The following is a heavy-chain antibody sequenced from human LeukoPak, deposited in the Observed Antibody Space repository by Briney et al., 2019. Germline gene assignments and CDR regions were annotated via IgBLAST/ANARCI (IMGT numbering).Heavy chain of an antibody. Sequence: GGSLRLSCAASGFTFSSYAMHWVRQAPGKGLEWVAVISYDGSNKYYADSVKGRFTISRDNSKNTLYLQMNSLRAEDTAVYYCARDPAGPPGDYWGQGTLVTVSS. J-gene: IGHJ4*02. CDR2: ISYDGSNK. CDR3: ARDPAGPPGDY. V-gene: IGHV3-30-3*01. CDR1: GFTFSSYA. D-gene: IGHD3-10*01.